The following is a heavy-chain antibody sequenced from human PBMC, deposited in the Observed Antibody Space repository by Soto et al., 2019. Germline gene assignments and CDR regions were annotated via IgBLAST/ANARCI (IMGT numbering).Heavy chain of an antibody. D-gene: IGHD6-19*01. Sequence: SETLSLTCTVSGDSVSSGDNYWTWIRQPPGKGPEWIANVYYSSIINYNPSLKSRVTISVDTSKNHLSLKMISVTTADTAVYYCAREPMAVAGRYHYYGMDVWGQGTTVTVSS. J-gene: IGHJ6*02. CDR1: GDSVSSGDNY. CDR2: VYYSSII. V-gene: IGHV4-61*03. CDR3: AREPMAVAGRYHYYGMDV.